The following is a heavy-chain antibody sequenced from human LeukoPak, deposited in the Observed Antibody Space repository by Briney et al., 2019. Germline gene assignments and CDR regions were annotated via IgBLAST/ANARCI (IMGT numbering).Heavy chain of an antibody. Sequence: PSQTLSLTGTVSGGSISSGDYYWSWIRQPPGKGLEWIAYMYYSGSTYYNPSLKSRVTMSADTSKNQFSLKLSSVTAADTAVYYCARPYYYDSRIDPRGQGTLVTVSS. J-gene: IGHJ5*02. D-gene: IGHD3-22*01. CDR1: GGSISSGDYY. V-gene: IGHV4-30-4*01. CDR3: ARPYYYDSRIDP. CDR2: MYYSGST.